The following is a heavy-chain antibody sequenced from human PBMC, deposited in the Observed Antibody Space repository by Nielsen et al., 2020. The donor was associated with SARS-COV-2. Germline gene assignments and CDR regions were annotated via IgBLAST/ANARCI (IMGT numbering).Heavy chain of an antibody. CDR1: GFTFRSHA. CDR2: ISGSGGST. Sequence: GRFLRPPFPPPGFTFRSHARSWARQAPGKGLEWVSAISGSGGSTYYADSVKGRFTISRDNSKNTLYLQMNSLRAEDTAVYYCAKVQVGVYFDYWGQGTLVTVSS. V-gene: IGHV3-23*01. D-gene: IGHD2-8*01. J-gene: IGHJ4*02. CDR3: AKVQVGVYFDY.